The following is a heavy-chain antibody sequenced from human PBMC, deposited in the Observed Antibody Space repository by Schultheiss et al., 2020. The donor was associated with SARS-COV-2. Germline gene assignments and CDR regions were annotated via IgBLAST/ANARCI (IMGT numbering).Heavy chain of an antibody. Sequence: GGSLRLSCKGSGYSFTSYWIGWVRQMPGKGLEWMGIIHPGDSDTRYSPSFQGQVTISADKSISTAYLQWSSLKASDTAMYYCARRGYYLYYFDYWGQGTLVTVSS. CDR2: IHPGDSDT. D-gene: IGHD3-22*01. J-gene: IGHJ4*02. CDR3: ARRGYYLYYFDY. V-gene: IGHV5-51*01. CDR1: GYSFTSYW.